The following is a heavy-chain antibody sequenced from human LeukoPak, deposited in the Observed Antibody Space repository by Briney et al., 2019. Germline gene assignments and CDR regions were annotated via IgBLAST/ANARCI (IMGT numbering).Heavy chain of an antibody. CDR1: GFTFSSYS. Sequence: GGSLRLSCAASGFTFSSYSMNWVRQAPGKGLEWVSSISSSSSYIYYADSVKGRFTISRDNAKNSLYLQINSLRAEDTAVHYCARDQYQDIVVVPAGWTGVNWFDPWGQGTLVTVSS. V-gene: IGHV3-21*01. CDR2: ISSSSSYI. J-gene: IGHJ5*02. CDR3: ARDQYQDIVVVPAGWTGVNWFDP. D-gene: IGHD2-2*01.